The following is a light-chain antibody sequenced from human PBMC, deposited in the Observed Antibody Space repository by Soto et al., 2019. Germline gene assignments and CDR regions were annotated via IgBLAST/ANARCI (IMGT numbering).Light chain of an antibody. Sequence: QSVLTQPPSASGTPGQRVTLSCSGSSSNIGSNTVNWYQQFPGTAPKLLMYNNNQRPSGVPDRFSGSNSGPSASLAISGLQSEDEAAYYCAAWDGSLKGVVFGGGTKLTVL. V-gene: IGLV1-44*01. CDR3: AAWDGSLKGVV. CDR2: NNN. CDR1: SSNIGSNT. J-gene: IGLJ2*01.